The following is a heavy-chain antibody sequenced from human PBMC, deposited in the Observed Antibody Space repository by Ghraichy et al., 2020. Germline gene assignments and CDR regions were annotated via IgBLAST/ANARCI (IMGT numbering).Heavy chain of an antibody. CDR2: IWNDGSNK. CDR3: ARGLGDGYNDFDY. J-gene: IGHJ4*02. Sequence: GGSLRLSCAASGFTFSSYGMHWVRQAPGKGLVWVAVIWNDGSNKYYADSVKGRFTISRDNSKNTLYLQMNSLRAEDTAVYYCARGLGDGYNDFDYWRQGTLPTVPS. D-gene: IGHD5-24*01. V-gene: IGHV3-33*01. CDR1: GFTFSSYG.